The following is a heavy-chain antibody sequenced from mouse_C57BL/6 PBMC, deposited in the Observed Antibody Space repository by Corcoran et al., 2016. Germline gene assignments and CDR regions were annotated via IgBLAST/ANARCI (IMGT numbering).Heavy chain of an antibody. CDR1: GYTFTSSG. CDR2: IYPRSGNT. J-gene: IGHJ1*03. D-gene: IGHD2-1*01. CDR3: ARSKGDGNWYFDV. V-gene: IGHV1-81*01. Sequence: QVQLQQSGAELARPGASVKLSCKASGYTFTSSGISWVKQRTGQGLEWIGEIYPRSGNTYYNEKFKGKATLTADKSSSTAYMELRSLTSEDSAVYFCARSKGDGNWYFDVWGTGTTVTVSS.